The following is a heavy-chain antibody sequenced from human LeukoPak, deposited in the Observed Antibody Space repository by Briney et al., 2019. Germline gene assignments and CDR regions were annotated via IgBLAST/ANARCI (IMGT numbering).Heavy chain of an antibody. CDR3: ARDTKARTAAFDI. V-gene: IGHV1-69*05. D-gene: IGHD6-6*01. Sequence: SVKVSCKASGGTFTSYAISWVRQAPGQGLEWMGGIIPIFGTANYAQKFQGRVTITTDESTSTAYMELSSLRSEDTAVYYCARDTKARTAAFDIWGQGTMVTVSS. CDR1: GGTFTSYA. J-gene: IGHJ3*02. CDR2: IIPIFGTA.